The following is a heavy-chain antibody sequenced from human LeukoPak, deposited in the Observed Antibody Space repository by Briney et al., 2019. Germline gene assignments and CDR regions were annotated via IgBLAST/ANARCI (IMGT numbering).Heavy chain of an antibody. CDR2: IHSXXXXX. Sequence: GGSLRLSCAAXXXXXXXXXXXXXXXXPXXXLVWVSRIHSXXXXXSYADSVRGRFTISRDNAKNTVYLQMNSLRAEDTXVYYCARDQGSFDYWGQGTLVTVSS. J-gene: IGHJ4*02. V-gene: IGHV3-74*01. CDR3: ARDQGSFDY. CDR1: XXXXXXXX.